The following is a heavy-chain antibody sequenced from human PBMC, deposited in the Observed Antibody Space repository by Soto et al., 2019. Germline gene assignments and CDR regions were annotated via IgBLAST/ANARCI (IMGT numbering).Heavy chain of an antibody. Sequence: GASVKVSCKASGYTFTSYAMHWVRQAPGQRLEWMGWINAGNGNTKYSQKFQGRVTITRDTSASTAYMELSSLRSEDTAVYYCARALDTAMAPYYYYGMDVWGQGTTVTVSS. V-gene: IGHV1-3*01. CDR3: ARALDTAMAPYYYYGMDV. CDR2: INAGNGNT. D-gene: IGHD5-18*01. J-gene: IGHJ6*02. CDR1: GYTFTSYA.